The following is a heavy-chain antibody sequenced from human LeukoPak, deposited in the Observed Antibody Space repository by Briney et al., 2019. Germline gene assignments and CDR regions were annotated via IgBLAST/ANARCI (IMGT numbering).Heavy chain of an antibody. CDR3: ARDEGYGDYEIGY. Sequence: SVKVSCKASGGTFSSYAISWVRQAPGQGLGWMGRIIPIFGTANYAQKLQGRVTMTTDTSTSTAYMELRSLRSDDTAVYYCARDEGYGDYEIGYWGQGTLVTVSS. V-gene: IGHV1-69*05. D-gene: IGHD4-17*01. CDR1: GGTFSSYA. J-gene: IGHJ4*02. CDR2: IIPIFGTA.